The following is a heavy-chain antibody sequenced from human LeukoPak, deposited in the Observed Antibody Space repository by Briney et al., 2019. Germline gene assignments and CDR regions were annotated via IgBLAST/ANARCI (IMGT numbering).Heavy chain of an antibody. V-gene: IGHV1-2*06. D-gene: IGHD3-22*01. J-gene: IGHJ4*02. CDR1: GYTFTGYY. CDR3: ARDLVQRGNYYDSSGPLDY. CDR2: INPNSGGT. Sequence: ASVKVSCKVSGYTFTGYYMHWVRQAPGQGLEWMGRINPNSGGTNYAQKFQGRVTMTRDTSISTAYMELSRLRSDDTAVYYCARDLVQRGNYYDSSGPLDYWGQGTLVTVSS.